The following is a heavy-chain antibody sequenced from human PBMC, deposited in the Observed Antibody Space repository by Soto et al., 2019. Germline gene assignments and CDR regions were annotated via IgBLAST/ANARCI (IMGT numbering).Heavy chain of an antibody. CDR1: GGSISSSSYY. J-gene: IGHJ6*03. CDR3: ARQPYYDFWSGYRYYYYYMDV. Sequence: SETLSLASTVSGGSISSSSYYWGWIRQPPGKGLEWIGSIYYSGSTYYNPSLKSRVTISVDTSKNQFSLKLSSVTAADTAVYYCARQPYYDFWSGYRYYYYYMDVWGKGTTVTVSS. CDR2: IYYSGST. V-gene: IGHV4-39*01. D-gene: IGHD3-3*01.